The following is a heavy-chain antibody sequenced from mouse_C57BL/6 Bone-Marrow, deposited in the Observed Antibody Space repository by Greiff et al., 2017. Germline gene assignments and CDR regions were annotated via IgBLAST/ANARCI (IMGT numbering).Heavy chain of an antibody. CDR3: ARSGLRRVCYAIDY. J-gene: IGHJ4*01. CDR2: IDPSDSYT. D-gene: IGHD2-2*01. Sequence: QVQLQQPGAELVKPGASVKLSCKASGYTFTSYWMQWVKQRPGQGLEWIGHIDPSDSYTNYNQKFKGKATLTVDTSSSTAYMQLSSLTSEDSAVYDSARSGLRRVCYAIDYWGQGTSVTVSS. CDR1: GYTFTSYW. V-gene: IGHV1-50*01.